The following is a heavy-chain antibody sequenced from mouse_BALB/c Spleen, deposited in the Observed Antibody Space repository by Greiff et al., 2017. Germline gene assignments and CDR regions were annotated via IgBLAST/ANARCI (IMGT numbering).Heavy chain of an antibody. CDR2: ISSGSSTI. CDR1: GFTFSSFG. V-gene: IGHV5-17*02. Sequence: EVKLMESGGGLVQPGGSRKLSCAASGFTFSSFGMHWVRQAPEKGLEWVAYISSGSSTIYYADTVKGRFTISRDNPKNTLFLQMTSLRSEDTAMYYCARVITNYWYFDVWGAGTTVTVSS. CDR3: ARVITNYWYFDV. J-gene: IGHJ1*01. D-gene: IGHD1-1*01.